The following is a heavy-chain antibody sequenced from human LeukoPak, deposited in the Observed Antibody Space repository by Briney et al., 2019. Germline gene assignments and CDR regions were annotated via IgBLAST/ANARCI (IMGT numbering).Heavy chain of an antibody. V-gene: IGHV3-53*01. Sequence: VGSLRLSCAASGFTFSSYAMSWVRQAPGKGLEWVSVIYSGGSTNYADSVKGRFTISRDNSKNTLYLQMNSLRAEDTAVYYRARYTTTTRAFDIWGQGTMVTVSS. CDR2: IYSGGST. J-gene: IGHJ3*02. CDR3: ARYTTTTRAFDI. CDR1: GFTFSSYA. D-gene: IGHD1-26*01.